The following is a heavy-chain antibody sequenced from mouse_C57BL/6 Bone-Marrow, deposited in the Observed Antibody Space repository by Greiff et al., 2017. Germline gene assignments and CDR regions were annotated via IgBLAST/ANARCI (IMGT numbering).Heavy chain of an antibody. J-gene: IGHJ2*01. Sequence: EVKVEASGGGLVQPGGSMKLSCVASGFTFSNYWMNWVRQSPEKGLEWVAQIRLKSDNYATHSAESVKGRFTISRDDSKSSVYLQMNNLRAEDTGIYYCTEEGLDYWGQGTTLTVSS. CDR3: TEEGLDY. V-gene: IGHV6-3*01. CDR2: IRLKSDNYAT. CDR1: GFTFSNYW.